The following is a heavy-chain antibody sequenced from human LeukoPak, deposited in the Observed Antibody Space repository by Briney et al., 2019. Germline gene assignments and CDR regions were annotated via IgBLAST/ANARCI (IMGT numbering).Heavy chain of an antibody. D-gene: IGHD3-16*01. J-gene: IGHJ4*02. CDR3: AKDLYVWEGY. CDR1: GFTFSNYW. V-gene: IGHV3-9*01. Sequence: GGSLRLSCAASGFTFSNYWMHWVRQDPGKGLEWVSGISWNSGSIGYADSVKGRFTISRDNSKNTLYLQMNSLRAEDTAVYYCAKDLYVWEGYWGQGTLVTVSS. CDR2: ISWNSGSI.